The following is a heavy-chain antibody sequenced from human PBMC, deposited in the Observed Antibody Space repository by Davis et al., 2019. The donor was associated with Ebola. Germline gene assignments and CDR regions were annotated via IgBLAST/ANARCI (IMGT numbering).Heavy chain of an antibody. CDR1: GGSISSYY. V-gene: IGHV4-59*12. Sequence: MPSETLSLTCTVSGGSISSYYWSWIRQPPGKGLEWIGYIYYSGSTNYNPSLKSRVTISVDTSKNQLSLKLSSVTAADTAVYYCARDPYSSSSNYYYYYGMDVWGQGTTVTVSS. J-gene: IGHJ6*02. D-gene: IGHD6-6*01. CDR3: ARDPYSSSSNYYYYYGMDV. CDR2: IYYSGST.